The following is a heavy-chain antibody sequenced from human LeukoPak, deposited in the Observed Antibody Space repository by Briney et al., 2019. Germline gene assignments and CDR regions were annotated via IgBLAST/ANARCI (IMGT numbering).Heavy chain of an antibody. CDR1: GGSISSGDYY. V-gene: IGHV4-30-4*01. CDR2: IYYSGST. CDR3: ARAARSTSCYMYYYGMDV. D-gene: IGHD2-2*02. Sequence: PSQTLSLTCTVSGGSISSGDYYWSWLRQPPGKGLEWIGYIYYSGSTYYNPSLKSRVTISVDTSKNQFSLKLSSVTAADTAVYYCARAARSTSCYMYYYGMDVWGQGTTVTVSS. J-gene: IGHJ6*02.